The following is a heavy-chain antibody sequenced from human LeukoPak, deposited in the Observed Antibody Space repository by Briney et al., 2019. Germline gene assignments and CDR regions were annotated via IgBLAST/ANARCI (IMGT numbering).Heavy chain of an antibody. CDR2: IRGSDGST. CDR1: GFTFSSYA. V-gene: IGHV3-23*01. J-gene: IGHJ4*02. D-gene: IGHD2-2*01. Sequence: PGGSLRLSCAASGFTFSSYAMTWVRQAPDKGLEWVSAIRGSDGSTYYADSVKGRFTISRDDSQNTLYLQMNSLSAEDTAVYYCAKVETSGGANCYALDYWGQGTLVTVSS. CDR3: AKVETSGGANCYALDY.